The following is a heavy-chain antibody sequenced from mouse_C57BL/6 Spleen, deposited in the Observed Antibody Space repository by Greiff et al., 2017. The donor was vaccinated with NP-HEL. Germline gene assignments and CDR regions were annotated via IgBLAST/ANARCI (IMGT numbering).Heavy chain of an antibody. CDR1: GYTFTSYT. V-gene: IGHV1-4*01. Sequence: QVHVKQSGAELARPGASVKMSCKASGYTFTSYTMHWVKQRPGQGLEWIGYINPSSGYTKYNQKFKDKATLTADKSSSTAYMQLSSLTSEDSAVYYCARSGPLTGTNHFDYWGQGTTLTVSS. CDR2: INPSSGYT. CDR3: ARSGPLTGTNHFDY. J-gene: IGHJ2*01. D-gene: IGHD4-1*01.